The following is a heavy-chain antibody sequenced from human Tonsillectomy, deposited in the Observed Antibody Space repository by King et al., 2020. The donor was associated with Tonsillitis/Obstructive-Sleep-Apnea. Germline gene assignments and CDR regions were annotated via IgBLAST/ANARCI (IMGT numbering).Heavy chain of an antibody. J-gene: IGHJ5*02. CDR2: IYYSGST. Sequence: QLQESGPGLVKPSETLSLTCTVSGGSISSSSYYWGWIRQPPGKGLEWIGSIYYSGSTYYNPSLKSRVTISVDTSKNQFSLKLSSVTAADTAVYYCAGHKDIVVVPAGWFDPWGQGTLVTVSS. V-gene: IGHV4-39*01. CDR1: GGSISSSSYY. D-gene: IGHD2-2*01. CDR3: AGHKDIVVVPAGWFDP.